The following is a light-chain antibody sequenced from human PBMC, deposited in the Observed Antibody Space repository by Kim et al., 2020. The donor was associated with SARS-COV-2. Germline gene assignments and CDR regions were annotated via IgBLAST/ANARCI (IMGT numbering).Light chain of an antibody. J-gene: IGLJ2*01. CDR3: SFRDNSRNLVL. Sequence: AKTDSATCEGYGVRKNYVPCYEQKPGQAPLLGSYGRNRRPTGSPDRFSGSSSGSTASLTITGAQAGDEADYFCSFRDNSRNLVLFGGGTQLTVL. CDR1: GVRKNY. CDR2: GRN. V-gene: IGLV3-19*01.